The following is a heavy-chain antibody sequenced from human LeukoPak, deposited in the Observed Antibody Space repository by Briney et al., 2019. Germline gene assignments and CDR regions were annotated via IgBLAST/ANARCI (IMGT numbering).Heavy chain of an antibody. V-gene: IGHV4-39*01. Sequence: PSETLSLTCTVSGGSISSSSYYWGWIRQPPGKGLEWIGSIYYSGSTYYNPSLKSRVTISVDTSKNQFSLKLCSVTAADTAVYYCARGPRYYDILTGPDYWGQGTLVTVSS. D-gene: IGHD3-9*01. J-gene: IGHJ4*02. CDR1: GGSISSSSYY. CDR2: IYYSGST. CDR3: ARGPRYYDILTGPDY.